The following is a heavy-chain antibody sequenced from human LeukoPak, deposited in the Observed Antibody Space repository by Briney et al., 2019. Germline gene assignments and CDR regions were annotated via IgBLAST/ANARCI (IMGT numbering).Heavy chain of an antibody. CDR3: ARSGGSIAPDY. CDR2: IIPILGIA. J-gene: IGHJ4*02. D-gene: IGHD3-10*01. CDR1: GGTFSSYA. Sequence: GSAVKVSCKASGGTFSSYAISGVRQAPGQGLEWMGRIIPILGIANYAQKFQGRVTITADKSTSTAYMELSSLRSEDTAVYYCARSGGSIAPDYWGEGTLVTVSS. V-gene: IGHV1-69*04.